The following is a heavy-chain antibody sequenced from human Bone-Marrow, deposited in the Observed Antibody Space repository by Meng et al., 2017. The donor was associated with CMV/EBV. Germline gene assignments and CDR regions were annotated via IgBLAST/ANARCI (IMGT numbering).Heavy chain of an antibody. CDR1: GDSVSSKSAA. Sequence: CALSGDSVSSKSAAWNWIRQSPSRGLEWLGRTYYRSKWNNEYAVSVKSRIIITPDTSKNQFSLQLNSVTPDDTAVYYCARLGGDVDYWGQGTLVTVSS. D-gene: IGHD3-16*01. J-gene: IGHJ4*02. CDR3: ARLGGDVDY. CDR2: TYYRSKWNN. V-gene: IGHV6-1*01.